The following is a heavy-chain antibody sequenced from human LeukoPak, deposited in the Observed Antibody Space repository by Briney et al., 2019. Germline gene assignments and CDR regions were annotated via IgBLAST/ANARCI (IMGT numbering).Heavy chain of an antibody. D-gene: IGHD4-23*01. CDR3: ATVPTTAVTLAVPW. V-gene: IGHV1-24*01. Sequence: GASVKVSCKVSGYTLTELSMHWVRQAPGKGLEWMGGFDPEDGETIYAQKFQGRVTMTEDTSTDTAYMELSSLRSEDTAVYHCATVPTTAVTLAVPWWGQGTLVTVSS. CDR1: GYTLTELS. J-gene: IGHJ4*02. CDR2: FDPEDGET.